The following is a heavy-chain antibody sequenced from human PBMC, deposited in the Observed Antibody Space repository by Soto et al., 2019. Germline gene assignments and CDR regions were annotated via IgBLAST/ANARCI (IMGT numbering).Heavy chain of an antibody. Sequence: GSLRLSCAASGFSFSSFAMNWVRLAPGKGLLWVSSISGGDGTPYYADSVKGRFTISRDNSKNTLYLQMNSLRAEDTALYYCAKGAGIAAPYCFDYWGQGTLVTVSS. V-gene: IGHV3-23*01. J-gene: IGHJ4*02. D-gene: IGHD6-13*01. CDR3: AKGAGIAAPYCFDY. CDR2: ISGGDGTP. CDR1: GFSFSSFA.